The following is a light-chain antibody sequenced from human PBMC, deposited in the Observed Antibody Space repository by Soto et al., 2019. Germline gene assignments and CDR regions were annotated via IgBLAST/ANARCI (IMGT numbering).Light chain of an antibody. CDR2: DVR. CDR3: TSCTSSSTLYV. J-gene: IGLJ1*01. CDR1: SSDVGGYNY. V-gene: IGLV2-14*01. Sequence: QSVLTQPASVSGSPGQSITISCTGTSSDVGGYNYVSWYQQHPGKAPKLMIYDVRNRASGASNRFSGSKSGNTASLTISGLQAEDEADYYCTSCTSSSTLYVFGTGTKVTVL.